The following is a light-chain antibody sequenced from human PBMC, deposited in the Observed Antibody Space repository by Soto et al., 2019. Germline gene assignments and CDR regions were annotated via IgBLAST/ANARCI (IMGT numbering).Light chain of an antibody. CDR3: HQYGSSLGT. J-gene: IGKJ2*01. V-gene: IGKV3-20*01. CDR1: QTVTNH. Sequence: EIVLTQSPATLSLSPGGRATLSCRTSQTVTNHLAWYQQKAGQAPRLLIFDAVRRATGIPDRFSGSGSGTDFTLTISRLEPEDFAVYYCHQYGSSLGTFGQGTKVEI. CDR2: DAV.